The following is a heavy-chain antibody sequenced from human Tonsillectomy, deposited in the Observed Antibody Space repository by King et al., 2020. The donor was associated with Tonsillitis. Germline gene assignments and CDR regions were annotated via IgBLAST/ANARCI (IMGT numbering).Heavy chain of an antibody. V-gene: IGHV3-53*04. D-gene: IGHD6-19*01. CDR2: IYSGGST. CDR3: ARGAVAGREAFDI. CDR1: GFTVSSNY. J-gene: IGHJ3*02. Sequence: QLVKSGGGLVQPGGSLRLSCAASGFTVSSNYMSWVRQAPGKGLEWVSVIYSGGSTYYADSVKGRFTISRHNSKNTLYLQMNSLRAEDTAVYYCARGAVAGREAFDIWGQGTMVTVSS.